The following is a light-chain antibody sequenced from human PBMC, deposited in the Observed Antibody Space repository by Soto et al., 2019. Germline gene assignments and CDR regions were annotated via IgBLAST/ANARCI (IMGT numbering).Light chain of an antibody. CDR2: DVK. CDR1: SSDIGAFTF. J-gene: IGLJ1*01. CDR3: SSYTSSSTHV. Sequence: QSALTQPASVSGSPGQSITISCTGTSSDIGAFTFVSWYQQHPGKVPKLMIFDVKRRPSGVSDRFSGSTSGNTASLTISGLHDEDEGDYYCSSYTSSSTHVFGSGTKVTVL. V-gene: IGLV2-14*03.